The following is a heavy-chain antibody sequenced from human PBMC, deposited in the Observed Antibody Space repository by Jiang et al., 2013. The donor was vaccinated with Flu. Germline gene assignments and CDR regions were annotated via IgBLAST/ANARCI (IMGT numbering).Heavy chain of an antibody. CDR1: GYTFTSYY. D-gene: IGHD3-22*01. CDR2: INPSGGST. J-gene: IGHJ4*02. V-gene: IGHV1-46*03. Sequence: SCKASGYTFTSYYMHWVRQAPGQGLEWMGIINPSGGSTSYAQKFQGRVTMTRDTSTSTVYMELSSLRSEDTAVYYCARGVLIVVANNYFDYWGQGTLVTVSS. CDR3: ARGVLIVVANNYFDY.